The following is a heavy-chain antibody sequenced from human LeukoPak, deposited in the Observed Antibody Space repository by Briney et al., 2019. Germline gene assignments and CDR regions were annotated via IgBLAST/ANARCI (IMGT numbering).Heavy chain of an antibody. J-gene: IGHJ4*02. D-gene: IGHD1-1*01. V-gene: IGHV4-59*08. CDR2: VSYSGRT. CDR1: GASISNYY. CDR3: ARYERGAENLDY. Sequence: SETRSLTCTVSGASISNYYWSWIRQPPGKGLECIGYVSYSGRTNHNPSLKSRVTISADTSKNKFSLKLTSVTAADTAVYYCARYERGAENLDYWGQGTLVTVSS.